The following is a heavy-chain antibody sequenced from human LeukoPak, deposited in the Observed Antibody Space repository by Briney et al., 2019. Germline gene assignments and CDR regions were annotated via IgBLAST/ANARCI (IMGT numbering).Heavy chain of an antibody. V-gene: IGHV3-23*01. CDR3: AKVITDSSGYFDY. J-gene: IGHJ4*02. D-gene: IGHD3-22*01. CDR1: GFTFSSYA. Sequence: PGGSLRLSCAASGFTFSSYAMSWVRQAPGKGLEWVSAISGSGGSTYYADSVKGRFTISRDNSKNTLYLQMNSLRADDTAVYYCAKVITDSSGYFDYWGQGTLVTVSS. CDR2: ISGSGGST.